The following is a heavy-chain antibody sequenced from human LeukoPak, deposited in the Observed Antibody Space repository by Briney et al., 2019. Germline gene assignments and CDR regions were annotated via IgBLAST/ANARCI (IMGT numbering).Heavy chain of an antibody. D-gene: IGHD4-17*01. CDR1: GFTFSGYA. CDR2: ISGSGDST. Sequence: PGGSLRLSCAASGFTFSGYAMTWVRQAPGKGLEWGSSISGSGDSTYYADSVKGRFTISRDNSKNTLYLQMNSLRAEDTAVYYCAKDLRSSPIAFHIWGQGTMVTVSS. V-gene: IGHV3-23*01. J-gene: IGHJ3*02. CDR3: AKDLRSSPIAFHI.